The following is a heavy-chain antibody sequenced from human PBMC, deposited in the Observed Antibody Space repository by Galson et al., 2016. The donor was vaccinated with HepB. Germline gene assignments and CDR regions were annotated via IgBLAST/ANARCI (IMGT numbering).Heavy chain of an antibody. J-gene: IGHJ6*02. CDR1: GYDFTKYA. V-gene: IGHV7-4-1*02. Sequence: SVKVSCKASGYDFTKYAMNWVRQAPGQGLEWMGWINTNTGNPTYAQAFTGRFVFSLDASVSTAYLQITSLKAEGTAVYYCARAGDTALPHYYFYHGMDFWGQGTTVTVSS. D-gene: IGHD5-18*01. CDR2: INTNTGNP. CDR3: ARAGDTALPHYYFYHGMDF.